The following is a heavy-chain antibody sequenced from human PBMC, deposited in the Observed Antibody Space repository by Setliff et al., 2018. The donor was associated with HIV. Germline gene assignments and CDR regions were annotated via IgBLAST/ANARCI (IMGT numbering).Heavy chain of an antibody. J-gene: IGHJ3*01. CDR3: ATEGAGGSYQRASALDL. CDR2: MMTIFSTT. D-gene: IGHD1-26*01. CDR1: AGSYSIFA. V-gene: IGHV1-69*05. Sequence: SVKVSCKSSAGSYSIFAINWVRQAPGQGLEWMGGMMTIFSTTNYARKFQGRATITTDESTGTAYMELSNLRSEDTAVYYCATEGAGGSYQRASALDLWGQGTMVTVS.